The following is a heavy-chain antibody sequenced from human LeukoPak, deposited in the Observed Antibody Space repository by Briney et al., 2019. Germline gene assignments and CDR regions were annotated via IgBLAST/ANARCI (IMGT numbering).Heavy chain of an antibody. CDR2: INAGNGNT. CDR3: ARDRRGAATGSYVFDY. V-gene: IGHV1-3*03. Sequence: ASVKVSCKASGYTFTSYAMHWVRQAPGQRLEWMGWINAGNGNTKYSQEFQGRVTITRDTSASTAYMELSSLRSEDTAVYYCARDRRGAATGSYVFDYWGQGTLVTVSS. J-gene: IGHJ4*02. CDR1: GYTFTSYA. D-gene: IGHD3-9*01.